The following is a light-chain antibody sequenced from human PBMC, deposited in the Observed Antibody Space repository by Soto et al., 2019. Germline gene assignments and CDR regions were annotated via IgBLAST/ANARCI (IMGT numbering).Light chain of an antibody. CDR3: SSYTSSRTLV. J-gene: IGLJ2*01. CDR2: EVI. CDR1: SSDIGAYKY. Sequence: QSALTQPASVSGSPGQSITISCTGTSSDIGAYKYVSWYQQHPGRAPKLMIYEVILRPSGVSSRFSGSTSGKTASLSISGLHADDDADYYCSSYTSSRTLVFGGGTKVTVL. V-gene: IGLV2-14*01.